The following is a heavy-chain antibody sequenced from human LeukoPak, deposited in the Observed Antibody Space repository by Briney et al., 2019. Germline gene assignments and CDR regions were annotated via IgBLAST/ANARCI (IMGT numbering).Heavy chain of an antibody. D-gene: IGHD6-19*01. CDR2: ISGSGGST. CDR1: GFTFSSYA. CDR3: AKVQAVAGTWSVPSYYFDY. J-gene: IGHJ4*02. Sequence: TGGSLRLSCAASGFTFSSYAMSWVRQAPGKGLEWVSAISGSGGSTYYADSVKGRFTISRDNSKNTLYLQMNSLRAEDTAVYYCAKVQAVAGTWSVPSYYFDYWGQGTLVTVSS. V-gene: IGHV3-23*01.